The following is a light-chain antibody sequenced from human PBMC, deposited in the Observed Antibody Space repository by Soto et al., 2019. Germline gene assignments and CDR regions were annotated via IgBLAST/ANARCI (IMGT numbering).Light chain of an antibody. CDR3: QQYNRYWT. Sequence: DIQMTQSPSTLSASVGDRVTITCRASQSISTWLAWYQQKPGKAPKLLIYDASSLESGVPSRFSGSGSGTEFTLTISSLQPDDFVTYYCQQYNRYWTFGQGTKVDI. CDR2: DAS. V-gene: IGKV1-5*01. J-gene: IGKJ1*01. CDR1: QSISTW.